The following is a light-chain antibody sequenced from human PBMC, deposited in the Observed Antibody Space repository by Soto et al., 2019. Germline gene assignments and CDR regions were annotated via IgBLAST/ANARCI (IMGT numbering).Light chain of an antibody. CDR3: QQYGTSSRT. CDR2: LAS. CDR1: QTISTS. V-gene: IGKV1-5*03. J-gene: IGKJ1*01. Sequence: DIQMTQSPSTLSGSVGDSVTITCRASQTISTSLAWYQQKPGKAPKXLIYLASTLQSGVPARFSGSGSATEFTISISSLQPDDFATYDGQQYGTSSRTFGQGTKVDIK.